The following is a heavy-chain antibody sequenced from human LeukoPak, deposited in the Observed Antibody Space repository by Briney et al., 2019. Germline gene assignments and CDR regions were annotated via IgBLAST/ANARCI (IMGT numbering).Heavy chain of an antibody. CDR3: ARSHRKHIVVVIAIPDPYFDY. J-gene: IGHJ4*02. CDR2: ISSSGSTI. Sequence: GGSLRLSCAASEFTFSDYYMSWIRQAPGKGLEWVSYISSSGSTIYYADSVKGRFTISRDNAKNSLYLQMNSLRAEDTAVYYCARSHRKHIVVVIAIPDPYFDYWGQGTLVTVSS. V-gene: IGHV3-11*01. D-gene: IGHD2-21*01. CDR1: EFTFSDYY.